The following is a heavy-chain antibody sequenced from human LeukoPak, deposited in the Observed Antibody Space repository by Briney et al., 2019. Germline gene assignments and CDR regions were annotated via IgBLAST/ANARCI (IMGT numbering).Heavy chain of an antibody. D-gene: IGHD6-19*01. CDR1: GGSITGHF. CDR2: TSYSRTT. J-gene: IGHJ3*02. Sequence: SETLSLTCAVSGGSITGHFWNWIRQTPGMRLEWIGYTSYSRTTIYNSYFKGRATMSIDTSKNQLYLNLTSVTATDTAVYYCAKLGHSDGWYLGAFDIWGQGTTVIVSS. V-gene: IGHV4-59*08. CDR3: AKLGHSDGWYLGAFDI.